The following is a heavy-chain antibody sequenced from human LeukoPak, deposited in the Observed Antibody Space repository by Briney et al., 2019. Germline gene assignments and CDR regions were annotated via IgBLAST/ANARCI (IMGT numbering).Heavy chain of an antibody. J-gene: IGHJ4*02. Sequence: GGSLRLSCAASGFTFSSYAMSWVRQAPGKGLEWVSAISGSGGSTYYADSVKGRFTISRDNAKNSLYLQMNSLRAEDTAVYYCARVHSGGSYYEAYFDYWGQGTLVTVSS. V-gene: IGHV3-23*01. CDR2: ISGSGGST. D-gene: IGHD1-26*01. CDR1: GFTFSSYA. CDR3: ARVHSGGSYYEAYFDY.